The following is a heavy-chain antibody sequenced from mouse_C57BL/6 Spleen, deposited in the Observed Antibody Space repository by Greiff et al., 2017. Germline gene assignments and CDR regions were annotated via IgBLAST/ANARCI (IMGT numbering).Heavy chain of an antibody. J-gene: IGHJ4*01. CDR2: INYDGSGT. Sequence: EVHLVESEGGLVQPGSSMKLSCTASGFTFSDYYMAWVRQVPEKGLEWVANINYDGSGTYYLDSLKSRSIISIDNAKNILYLQKSSRKSEDTATDYCARGGNPDFYAMDYWGQGNSGTVSS. CDR1: GFTFSDYY. CDR3: ARGGNPDFYAMDY. D-gene: IGHD2-1*01. V-gene: IGHV5-16*01.